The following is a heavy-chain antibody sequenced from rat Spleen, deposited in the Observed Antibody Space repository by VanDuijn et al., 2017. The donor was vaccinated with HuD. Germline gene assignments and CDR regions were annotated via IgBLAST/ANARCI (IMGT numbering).Heavy chain of an antibody. CDR2: ISPSGGST. V-gene: IGHV5-25*01. CDR3: ARHSSTYYVMDA. J-gene: IGHJ4*01. Sequence: EVQLVESGGGLVQPGRSLKLSCAASGFTFSNYDMAWVRQAPTKGLEWVASISPSGGSTYYRDSVKGRFTVSRDNAKSTLYLQMDSLRSEDTATYYCARHSSTYYVMDAWGQGASVTVSS. CDR1: GFTFSNYD. D-gene: IGHD1-8*01.